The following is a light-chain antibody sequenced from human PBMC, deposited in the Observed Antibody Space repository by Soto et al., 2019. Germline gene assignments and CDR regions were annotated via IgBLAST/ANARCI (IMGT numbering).Light chain of an antibody. V-gene: IGKV1-27*01. Sequence: DIQMTQSPSSLSASLGDRVTITCRASQGIGVYLAWFQQKPGNAPKLLIYAASTLQSGVPSRFSGSGSGTDFTFTVSSLQPEDVATYYCQKHNSAPLTFGGGTRVEIK. CDR2: AAS. J-gene: IGKJ4*01. CDR1: QGIGVY. CDR3: QKHNSAPLT.